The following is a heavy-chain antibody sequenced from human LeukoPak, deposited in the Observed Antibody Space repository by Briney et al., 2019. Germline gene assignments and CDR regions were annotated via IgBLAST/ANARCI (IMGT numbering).Heavy chain of an antibody. CDR3: ARDRGDYGDYGRYFDY. J-gene: IGHJ4*02. CDR2: ISYDGSNK. Sequence: GGSLRLSCAASGLTFSSYGLHWVRQAPDKGLEWVAFISYDGSNKFYGDSVKGRFTISRDNSKNTLYLQMNSLRTEDTAVYYCARDRGDYGDYGRYFDYWGQGTLVTVSS. V-gene: IGHV3-30*03. CDR1: GLTFSSYG. D-gene: IGHD4-17*01.